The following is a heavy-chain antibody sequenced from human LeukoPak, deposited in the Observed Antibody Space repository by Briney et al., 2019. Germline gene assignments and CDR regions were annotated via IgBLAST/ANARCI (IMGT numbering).Heavy chain of an antibody. Sequence: GGSLRLSCAASGFTFSSYAMSWVRQAPGKGLEWVSTISGSGTGTYYADSVKGRFTISRDNSKNMVYLQMNSLRAEDTAVYYCARGQSGYSDAFDIWGQGTMVTVSS. CDR2: ISGSGTGT. V-gene: IGHV3-23*01. J-gene: IGHJ3*02. CDR3: ARGQSGYSDAFDI. CDR1: GFTFSSYA. D-gene: IGHD3-22*01.